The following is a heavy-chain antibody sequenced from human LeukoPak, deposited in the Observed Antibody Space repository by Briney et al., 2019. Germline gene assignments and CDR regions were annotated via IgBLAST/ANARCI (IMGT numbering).Heavy chain of an antibody. J-gene: IGHJ5*02. D-gene: IGHD3-22*01. CDR1: GGSISSSSYY. V-gene: IGHV4-39*01. Sequence: SETLSLTCTVSGGSISSSSYYWGWIRQPPGKGLEWIGSIYYSGSNYYNPSLKSRVSISVDTSKNQFSLKLSSVTAADTAVYYCATLNDYYDSSGYPRFGPWGQGTLVTVSS. CDR2: IYYSGSN. CDR3: ATLNDYYDSSGYPRFGP.